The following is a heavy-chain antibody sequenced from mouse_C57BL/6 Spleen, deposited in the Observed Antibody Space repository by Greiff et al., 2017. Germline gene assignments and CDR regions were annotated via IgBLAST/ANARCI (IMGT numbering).Heavy chain of an antibody. CDR2: IYPGGGYT. J-gene: IGHJ3*01. V-gene: IGHV1-63*01. CDR1: GYTFTNYW. D-gene: IGHD1-1*01. CDR3: ASSYGSSPAWFAY. Sequence: QVQLQQSGAELVRPGTSVKMSCKASGYTFTNYWIGWAKQRPGHGLEWIGDIYPGGGYTNYNEKFKGKATLTADKSSSTAYMQFSSLTSEDSAIYYCASSYGSSPAWFAYWGQGTLVTVSA.